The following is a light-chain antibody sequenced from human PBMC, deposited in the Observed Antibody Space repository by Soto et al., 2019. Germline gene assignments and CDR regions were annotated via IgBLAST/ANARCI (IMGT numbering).Light chain of an antibody. Sequence: QSALTQPASVSAAPGQSIFISCTGTSEDIGAYDYVYWYQQHPGKAPKLILYAVNDRPSGVSSRFSGSKSGNTASLTISGVQPDDEADYYWSSYRSSDTLEVFGTGTKLTVL. CDR3: SSYRSSDTLEV. J-gene: IGLJ1*01. CDR2: AVN. V-gene: IGLV2-14*01. CDR1: SEDIGAYDY.